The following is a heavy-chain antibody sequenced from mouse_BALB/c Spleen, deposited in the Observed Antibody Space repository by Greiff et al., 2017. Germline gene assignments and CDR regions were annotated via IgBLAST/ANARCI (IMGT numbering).Heavy chain of an antibody. Sequence: QVQLQQSGAELARPGASVKLSCKASGYTFTSYWMQWVKQRPGQGLEWIGAIYPGDGDTRYTQKFKGKATLTADKSSSTAYMQLSSLASEDSAVYYCASYYYGSSYGYFDYWGQGTTLTVSS. D-gene: IGHD1-1*01. CDR1: GYTFTSYW. J-gene: IGHJ2*01. CDR3: ASYYYGSSYGYFDY. V-gene: IGHV1-87*01. CDR2: IYPGDGDT.